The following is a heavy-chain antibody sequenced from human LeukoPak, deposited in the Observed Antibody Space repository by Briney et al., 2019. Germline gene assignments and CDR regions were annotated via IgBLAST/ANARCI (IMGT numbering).Heavy chain of an antibody. CDR3: AKGVGGTLYFDY. Sequence: PGGSLRLSCAASGFTFNSYAMNWVRQAPGKGLEWVSGISRSGGSTYYADSVKGRFTISRDNSKNTLYLQMNSLRAEDTAVYYCAKGVGGTLYFDYWGQGTLVTVSS. CDR2: ISRSGGST. D-gene: IGHD2-15*01. J-gene: IGHJ4*02. CDR1: GFTFNSYA. V-gene: IGHV3-23*01.